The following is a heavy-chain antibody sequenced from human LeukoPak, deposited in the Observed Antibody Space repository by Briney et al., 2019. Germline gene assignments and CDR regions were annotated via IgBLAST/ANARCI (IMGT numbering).Heavy chain of an antibody. CDR1: GGSISSYY. Sequence: PSETLSLTCTVSGGSISSYYWSWIRQPPGKGLEWIGYIYYSGSTNYNPSLKSRVTISVDTSKNQFSLKLSSVTAADTAVYYCAGFGAASSHFDYWGQGTLVTVSS. CDR3: AGFGAASSHFDY. V-gene: IGHV4-59*01. CDR2: IYYSGST. D-gene: IGHD3-10*01. J-gene: IGHJ4*02.